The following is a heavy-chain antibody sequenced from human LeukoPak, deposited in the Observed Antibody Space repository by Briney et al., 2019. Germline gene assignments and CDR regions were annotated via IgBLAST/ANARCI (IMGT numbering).Heavy chain of an antibody. Sequence: SVKVSCKASGGTFSSYAISWVRRAPGQGLEWMGRIIPILGIANYAQKFQGRVTITADKSTSTAYMELSSLRSEDTAVYYCARGLEVVPAATYYYGMDVWGQGTTVTVSS. V-gene: IGHV1-69*04. CDR1: GGTFSSYA. J-gene: IGHJ6*02. D-gene: IGHD2-2*01. CDR2: IIPILGIA. CDR3: ARGLEVVPAATYYYGMDV.